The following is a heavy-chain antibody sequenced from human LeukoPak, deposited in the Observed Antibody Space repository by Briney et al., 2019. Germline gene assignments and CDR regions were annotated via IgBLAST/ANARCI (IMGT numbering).Heavy chain of an antibody. Sequence: PSETLSLTCTVSGGSISSSSYYWGWIRQPPGKGLEWIGSIYYSGSTYYNPSLKSRVTISVDTSKNQFSLKLSSVTAADTAVYYCASRYWRPNYYDSSGYFYFSSFDYWGQGTLVTVSS. V-gene: IGHV4-39*01. CDR1: GGSISSSSYY. CDR3: ASRYWRPNYYDSSGYFYFSSFDY. D-gene: IGHD3-22*01. CDR2: IYYSGST. J-gene: IGHJ4*02.